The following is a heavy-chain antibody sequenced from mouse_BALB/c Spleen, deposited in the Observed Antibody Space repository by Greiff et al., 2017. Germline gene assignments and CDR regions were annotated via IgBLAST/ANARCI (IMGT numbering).Heavy chain of an antibody. D-gene: IGHD1-2*01. Sequence: QVQLKQSGAELARPGASVKLSCKASGYTFTSYWMQWVKQRPGQGLEWIGAIYPGDGDTRYTQKFKGKATLTADKSSSTAYMQLSSLASEDSAVYYCARRRGYYGYVDAMDYWGQGTSVTVSS. CDR1: GYTFTSYW. J-gene: IGHJ4*01. V-gene: IGHV1-87*01. CDR2: IYPGDGDT. CDR3: ARRRGYYGYVDAMDY.